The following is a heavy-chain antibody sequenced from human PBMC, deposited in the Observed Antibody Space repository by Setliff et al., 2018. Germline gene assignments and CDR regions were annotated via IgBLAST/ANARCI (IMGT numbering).Heavy chain of an antibody. D-gene: IGHD1-26*01. CDR1: GGSINNYH. CDR2: VGYNGNT. CDR3: ASMGATRDY. V-gene: IGHV4-59*01. Sequence: LSLTCTVSGGSINNYHWNWIRQPPGKGLEWIGYVGYNGNTHYNPSLNSRVTMSVDTSKNQFSLKLTSVSAADTAVYYCASMGATRDYWGQGTLVTVSS. J-gene: IGHJ4*02.